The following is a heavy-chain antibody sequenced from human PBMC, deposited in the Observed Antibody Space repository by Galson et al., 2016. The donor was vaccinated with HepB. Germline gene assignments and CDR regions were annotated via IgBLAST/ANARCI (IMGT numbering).Heavy chain of an antibody. Sequence: ETLSLTCTVPGGSVISDNYYWSWIRQPPGKGLEWIGFIQYSGNTNCNPSLRGRVTISIDTSKNQFSLKVNSVTAADTAVYYCARDQNGSYLAYWGLGALVAVSS. D-gene: IGHD1-26*01. J-gene: IGHJ4*02. V-gene: IGHV4-61*01. CDR3: ARDQNGSYLAY. CDR2: IQYSGNT. CDR1: GGSVISDNYY.